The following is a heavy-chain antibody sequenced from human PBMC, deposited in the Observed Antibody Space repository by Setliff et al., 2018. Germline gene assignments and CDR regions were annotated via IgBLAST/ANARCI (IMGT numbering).Heavy chain of an antibody. V-gene: IGHV4-30-4*08. CDR1: GGSISSGDYY. CDR3: ARESRYYYDNLGTLDY. D-gene: IGHD3-22*01. J-gene: IGHJ4*02. CDR2: IYSSGST. Sequence: SETLSLTCTVSGGSISSGDYYWSWLRQPPGKGLEWIGYIYSSGSTYYNPSLKSRVSISVDTSKNQFSLKLSSVTAADTAVYYCARESRYYYDNLGTLDYWGQGTLVTAPQ.